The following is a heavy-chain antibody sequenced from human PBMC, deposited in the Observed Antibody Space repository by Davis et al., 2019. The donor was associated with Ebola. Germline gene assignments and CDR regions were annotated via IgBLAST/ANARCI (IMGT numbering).Heavy chain of an antibody. CDR1: GFTFSSYS. D-gene: IGHD5-12*01. J-gene: IGHJ6*04. CDR2: LSTSSTTI. CDR3: ARGGYSGYVYYYAMDV. Sequence: GESLKISCAASGFTFSSYSMNWVRQAPGKGLEWVSYLSTSSTTIYYADSVKGRFTMSRDNAKNSLYLQMNSLRDEDTAVYYCARGGYSGYVYYYAMDVWGEGTTVTVSS. V-gene: IGHV3-48*02.